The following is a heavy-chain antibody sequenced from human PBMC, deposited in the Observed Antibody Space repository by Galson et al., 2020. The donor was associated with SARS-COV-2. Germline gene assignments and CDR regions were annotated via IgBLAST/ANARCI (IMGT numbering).Heavy chain of an antibody. J-gene: IGHJ5*02. V-gene: IGHV5-10-1*01. CDR1: GYSFTSYW. Sequence: HGESLKISCKGSGYSFTSYWISWVRQMPGKGLEWMGRIDPSDSYTNYSPSFQGHVTISADKSISTAYLQWSSLKASDTAMYYCARHVLIGYYGDYVGADWFDPWGQGTLVTVSS. D-gene: IGHD4-17*01. CDR2: IDPSDSYT. CDR3: ARHVLIGYYGDYVGADWFDP.